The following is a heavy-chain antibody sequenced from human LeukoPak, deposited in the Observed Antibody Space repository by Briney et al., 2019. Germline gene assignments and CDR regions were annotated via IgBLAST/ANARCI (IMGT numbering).Heavy chain of an antibody. CDR3: ASRRYNWNAIDY. CDR1: GFTFSDYY. CDR2: ISSSGNII. V-gene: IGHV3-11*01. J-gene: IGHJ4*02. Sequence: PGGSLRLSCAASGFTFSDYYMSWIRQAPGKGLEWVSYISSSGNIIYYADSVKGRFTISRDNAKNSLYLQMNSLRAEDTAVYYCASRRYNWNAIDYWGQGTLVTVSS. D-gene: IGHD1-20*01.